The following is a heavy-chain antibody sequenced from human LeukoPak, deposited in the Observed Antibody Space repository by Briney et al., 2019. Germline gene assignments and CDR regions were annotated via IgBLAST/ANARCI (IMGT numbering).Heavy chain of an antibody. CDR2: ISSSSSTI. D-gene: IGHD6-6*01. J-gene: IGHJ3*02. V-gene: IGHV3-48*04. CDR3: ARVYSSSSGKNAFGI. Sequence: GGSLRLSCAASGFIFSSYSMNWVRQAPGKGLEWVSYISSSSSTIYYADSVRGRFTISRDNAKNSLYLQVNSLRAEDTAVYYCARVYSSSSGKNAFGIWGQGTMVTVSS. CDR1: GFIFSSYS.